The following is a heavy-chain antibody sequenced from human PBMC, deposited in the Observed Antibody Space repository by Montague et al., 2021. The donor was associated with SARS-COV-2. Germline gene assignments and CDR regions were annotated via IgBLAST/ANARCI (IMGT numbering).Heavy chain of an antibody. Sequence: TLSLTCVVSGGSVSSGDYSWSWIRQSPGKGLEWIGYTYQSGSSYYNPSLKSRVTISIATSNNQLSLNPVSATAADTDLYYCATGARTHGVDFWGRGTTVTVSS. D-gene: IGHD1-1*01. CDR1: GGSVSSGDYS. CDR3: ATGARTHGVDF. J-gene: IGHJ6*02. CDR2: TYQSGSS. V-gene: IGHV4-30-2*06.